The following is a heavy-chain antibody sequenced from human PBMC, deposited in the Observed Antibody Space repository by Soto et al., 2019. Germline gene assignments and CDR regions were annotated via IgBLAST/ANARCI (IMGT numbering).Heavy chain of an antibody. D-gene: IGHD5-12*01. CDR2: IYYSGST. J-gene: IGHJ4*02. Sequence: QVQLQESGPGLVKPSETLSLTCTVSGGSISSYYWRWIRQPPGKGLEWIGYIYYSGSTNYNPSLKSRVTISVDTSKNQFSLKLSSVTAADTAVYYCARAGEMATVDYWGQGTLVTVSS. CDR3: ARAGEMATVDY. CDR1: GGSISSYY. V-gene: IGHV4-59*01.